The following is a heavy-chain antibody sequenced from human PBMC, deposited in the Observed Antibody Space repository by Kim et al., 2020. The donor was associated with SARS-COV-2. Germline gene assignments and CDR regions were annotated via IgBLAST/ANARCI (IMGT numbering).Heavy chain of an antibody. D-gene: IGHD3-9*01. J-gene: IGHJ6*02. CDR1: GYTFTSYA. Sequence: ASVKVSCKASGYTFTSYAMNWVRQAPGQGLEWMGWINTNTGNPTYAQGFTGRFVFSLDTSVSTAYLQISSLKAEDTAVYYCARGGILTGYYLAGMDVWGQGTTVTVSS. CDR2: INTNTGNP. CDR3: ARGGILTGYYLAGMDV. V-gene: IGHV7-4-1*02.